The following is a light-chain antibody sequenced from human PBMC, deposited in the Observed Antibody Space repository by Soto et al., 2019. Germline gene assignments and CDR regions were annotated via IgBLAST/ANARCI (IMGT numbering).Light chain of an antibody. CDR1: SSNIGAGYD. J-gene: IGLJ1*01. V-gene: IGLV1-40*01. Sequence: QSVLTQPPSVSGAPGQRVTISCTGSSSNIGAGYDVHWYQQLPGTAPKLLIYGNSNRPSGVPDRFSGSKSGTSASLAITGLQAEDEADYYCQSYDSSLSVLYVFGTVTKLTVL. CDR2: GNS. CDR3: QSYDSSLSVLYV.